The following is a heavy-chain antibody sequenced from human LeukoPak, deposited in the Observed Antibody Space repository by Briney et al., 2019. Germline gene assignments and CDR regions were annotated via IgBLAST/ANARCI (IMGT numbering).Heavy chain of an antibody. CDR3: TRSLLGGDNF. CDR2: INTDGSTT. D-gene: IGHD2-21*01. V-gene: IGHV3-74*01. Sequence: GESLRLSCAASGFTFSDYWMHWVRQVPGKGLVWVSRINTDGSTTSYADSVKGRFTVSRDNAKSTLYLQMNSLRAEDTAIYFCTRSLLGGDNFWGQGALVTVSS. J-gene: IGHJ4*02. CDR1: GFTFSDYW.